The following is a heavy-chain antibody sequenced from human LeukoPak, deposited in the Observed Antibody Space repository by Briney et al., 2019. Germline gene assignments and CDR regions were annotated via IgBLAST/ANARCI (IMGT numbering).Heavy chain of an antibody. CDR1: GFTFSSYS. CDR2: ISSSSSTI. V-gene: IGHV3-48*01. J-gene: IGHJ3*02. CDR3: AREGSYSYGASDAFDI. D-gene: IGHD5-18*01. Sequence: GGSLRLSCAASGFTFSSYSMNWVRQAPGKGLEWVSYISSSSSTIYYADSVKGRFTTSRDNAKNSLYLQMNSLRAEDTAVYYCAREGSYSYGASDAFDIWGQGTMVTVSS.